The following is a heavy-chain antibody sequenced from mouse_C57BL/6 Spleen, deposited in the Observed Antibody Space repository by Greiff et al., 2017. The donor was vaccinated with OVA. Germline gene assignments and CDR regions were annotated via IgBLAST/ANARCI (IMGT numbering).Heavy chain of an antibody. CDR2: IRNKANNHAT. CDR1: GFTFSDAW. CDR3: TRLREPYFDY. J-gene: IGHJ2*01. V-gene: IGHV6-6*01. Sequence: EVMLVESGGGLVQPGGSMKLSCAASGFTFSDAWMDWVRQSPEKGLEWVAEIRNKANNHATYYAESVKGRFTISRDDSKSSVYLQMNSLRAEDTGIYYCTRLREPYFDYWGQGTTLTVSS.